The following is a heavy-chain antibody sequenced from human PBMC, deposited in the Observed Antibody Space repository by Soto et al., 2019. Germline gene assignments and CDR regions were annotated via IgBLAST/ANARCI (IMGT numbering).Heavy chain of an antibody. CDR2: IYYSGST. D-gene: IGHD3-10*01. V-gene: IGHV4-39*01. CDR1: GGSISSSSYY. J-gene: IGHJ5*02. CDR3: APTRIWFGEFQFDP. Sequence: SETLSLTCTVSGGSISSSSYYWGLIRQPPGKGLEWIGSIYYSGSTYYNPSLKSRVTISVDTSKNQFSLKLSSVTAADTAVYYCAPTRIWFGEFQFDPWGQGTLVTVSS.